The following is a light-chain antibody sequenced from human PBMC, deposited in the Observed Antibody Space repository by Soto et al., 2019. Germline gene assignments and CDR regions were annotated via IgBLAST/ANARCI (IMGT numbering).Light chain of an antibody. Sequence: DIQMTQSPSSLSASVGDRVTITCQASQDITNYLNWYQQKPGRAPRLLLYDASSLETGVPSRFSGSGSGTDFTLTMSSLQPEDVATYYCQHYDHCPLTFGQGTRLQIK. J-gene: IGKJ5*01. CDR3: QHYDHCPLT. CDR1: QDITNY. V-gene: IGKV1-33*01. CDR2: DAS.